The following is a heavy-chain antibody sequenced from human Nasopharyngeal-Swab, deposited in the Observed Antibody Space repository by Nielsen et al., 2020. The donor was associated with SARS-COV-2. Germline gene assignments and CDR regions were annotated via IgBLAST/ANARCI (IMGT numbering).Heavy chain of an antibody. Sequence: VKVSCKASGYTFTSYGISWVRQAPGQGLEWMGWISAYNGNTNYAQKLQGRVTMTTDTSTSTAYMELRSLRSDDTAVYYCAREARGYSGYETNNDAFDIWGQGTMVTVSS. CDR2: ISAYNGNT. CDR1: GYTFTSYG. D-gene: IGHD5-12*01. CDR3: AREARGYSGYETNNDAFDI. V-gene: IGHV1-18*01. J-gene: IGHJ3*02.